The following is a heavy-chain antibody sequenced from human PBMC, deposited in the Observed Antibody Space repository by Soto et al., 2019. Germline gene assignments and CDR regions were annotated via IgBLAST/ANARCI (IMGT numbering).Heavy chain of an antibody. Sequence: QVQLVQSGAEVKKPGASVKVSCKASGYTFTSYGISWVRQAPGQGLEWIGWISAYNGNTNYAQKLQGRVTMTTDTSTSTAYMELRSLRSDDTAVYYCATSKYSSSWYYYYYYGMDVWGQGTTVTVSS. J-gene: IGHJ6*02. CDR1: GYTFTSYG. CDR3: ATSKYSSSWYYYYYYGMDV. V-gene: IGHV1-18*04. CDR2: ISAYNGNT. D-gene: IGHD6-13*01.